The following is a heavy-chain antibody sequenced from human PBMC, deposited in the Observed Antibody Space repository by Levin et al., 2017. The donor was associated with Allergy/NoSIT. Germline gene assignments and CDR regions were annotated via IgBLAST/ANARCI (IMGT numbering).Heavy chain of an antibody. CDR2: INPNSGGT. Sequence: GESLKISCKASGYSFSDYYIHWVRQAPGQGLEWMGRINPNSGGTNYAQTFQGRVTMTRDTSTCSAYMELSRLTSDDPAVYYCARDKSYRDTGGSYDSWGQGTLVTVSS. V-gene: IGHV1-2*02. CDR1: GYSFSDYY. D-gene: IGHD2-8*02. J-gene: IGHJ5*01. CDR3: ARDKSYRDTGGSYDS.